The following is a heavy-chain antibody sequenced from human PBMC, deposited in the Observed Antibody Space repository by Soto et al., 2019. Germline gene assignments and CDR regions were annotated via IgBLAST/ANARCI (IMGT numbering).Heavy chain of an antibody. CDR1: GYTFTSYA. D-gene: IGHD2-15*01. J-gene: IGHJ4*02. CDR2: INAGNGNT. Sequence: ASVKVSCKASGYTFTSYAMHWVRQAPGQRLEWMGWINAGNGNTKYSQKFQSRVTMTRDTSTSTVYMELSSLRSEDTAVYYCARVYCSGGSCYSIDYWGQGTLVTVSS. CDR3: ARVYCSGGSCYSIDY. V-gene: IGHV1-3*01.